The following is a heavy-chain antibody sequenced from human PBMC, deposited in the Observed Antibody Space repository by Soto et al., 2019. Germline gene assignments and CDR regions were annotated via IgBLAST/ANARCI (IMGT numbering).Heavy chain of an antibody. CDR1: GCTVTSRY. CDR2: TAYAGNT. CDR3: ARDRRTVFIDYFDP. Sequence: AGTLTLTCLASGCTVTSRYGSWVRQFPGQGLEWIADTAYAGNTYYDPSLKGRVTISIDISNNQLYLNMSSMTAADTAVYYCARDRRTVFIDYFDPWGQGTLVTVSS. J-gene: IGHJ5*02. D-gene: IGHD4-17*01. V-gene: IGHV4-59*02.